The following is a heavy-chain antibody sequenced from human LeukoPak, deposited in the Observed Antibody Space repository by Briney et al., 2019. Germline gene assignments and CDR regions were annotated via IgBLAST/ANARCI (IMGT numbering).Heavy chain of an antibody. J-gene: IGHJ4*02. D-gene: IGHD2-15*01. CDR1: GFTFSSYD. V-gene: IGHV3-30*18. CDR3: AKRGAPTYCFDY. CDR2: IAYDGSNK. Sequence: PGGSLRLSCAASGFTFSSYDMHWVRQAPGKGLEWVALIAYDGSNKYYADSVKGRFTISRDNSKNTLYLQMDSLRAEDTAVYYCAKRGAPTYCFDYWGQGTLVTVSS.